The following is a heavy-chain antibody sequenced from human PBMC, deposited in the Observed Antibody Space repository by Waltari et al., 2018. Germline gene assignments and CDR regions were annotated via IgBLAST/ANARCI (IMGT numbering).Heavy chain of an antibody. J-gene: IGHJ2*01. CDR3: ARDAGSGDNYKWYFDL. CDR1: GFTVSSNY. Sequence: EVQLVESGGGLIQPGGSLRLSCAASGFTVSSNYMSWVRQAPGKGLEWVSVIYTGGRTNYADSVKGRFTISRDNSKNTLYLQMNSLRAEDTAVYYCARDAGSGDNYKWYFDLWGRGTLVTVSS. D-gene: IGHD2-15*01. CDR2: IYTGGRT. V-gene: IGHV3-53*01.